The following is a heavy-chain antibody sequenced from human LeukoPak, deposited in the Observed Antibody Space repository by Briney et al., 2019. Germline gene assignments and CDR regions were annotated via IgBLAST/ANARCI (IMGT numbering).Heavy chain of an antibody. CDR1: GLTFDEYG. V-gene: IGHV3-9*01. D-gene: IGHD3-22*01. Sequence: GRSLRLSCVGSGLTFDEYGMHWVRQVPGKGLEWVSGISWNSANIGYADSVKGRFTISRDNSKNTLYLQMNSLRAEDTAVYYCAKDAYYYDSSGYSPYDAFDVWGQGTMVTVSS. CDR3: AKDAYYYDSSGYSPYDAFDV. CDR2: ISWNSANI. J-gene: IGHJ3*01.